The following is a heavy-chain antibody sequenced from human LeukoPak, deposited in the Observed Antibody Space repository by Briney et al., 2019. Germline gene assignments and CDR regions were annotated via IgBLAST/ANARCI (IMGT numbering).Heavy chain of an antibody. CDR2: INPRGGST. D-gene: IGHD4-17*01. CDR1: GYTFTNYH. Sequence: GASVKVSCKASGYTFTNYHMHWVRQAPGQGLEWMGIINPRGGSTTYAQKIQGRVTMTSDTSTGTFYMQLSSLTSEDTAGYYCARDGGHYGDSDSWGQGTQVTVSA. J-gene: IGHJ4*02. V-gene: IGHV1-46*01. CDR3: ARDGGHYGDSDS.